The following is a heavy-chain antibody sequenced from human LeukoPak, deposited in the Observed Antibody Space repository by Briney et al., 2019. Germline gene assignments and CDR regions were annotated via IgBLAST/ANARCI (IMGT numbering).Heavy chain of an antibody. D-gene: IGHD6-19*01. CDR1: GFTFSSYW. Sequence: GGSLRLSCAASGFTFSSYWMSWVRQAPGKGLEWVANIKQDGSEKYYVDSVKGRFTISRDNAKNSLYLQMNSLRAEDTAVYYCARLRWLVEGGYFDYWGQGTLVTVSS. CDR3: ARLRWLVEGGYFDY. V-gene: IGHV3-7*01. CDR2: IKQDGSEK. J-gene: IGHJ4*02.